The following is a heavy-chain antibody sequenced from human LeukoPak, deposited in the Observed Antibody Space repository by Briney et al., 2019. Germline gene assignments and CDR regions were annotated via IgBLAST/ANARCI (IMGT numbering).Heavy chain of an antibody. CDR1: GRSFSSGSYY. V-gene: IGHV4-61*02. J-gene: IGHJ4*02. D-gene: IGHD2-2*01. Sequence: PSETLSLTCPVAGRSFSSGSYYSTWIRQPAGKGLDWIGRFYTSGGTNYNPSLKSRVTISVDTSKNQFFLKLSSVTAADTAAYYCARARRYAPFDYWGQGTLVTVSS. CDR2: FYTSGGT. CDR3: ARARRYAPFDY.